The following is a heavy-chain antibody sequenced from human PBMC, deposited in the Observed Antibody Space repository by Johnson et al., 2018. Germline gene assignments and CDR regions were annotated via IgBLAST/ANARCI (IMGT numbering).Heavy chain of an antibody. CDR2: IYPDDSDA. V-gene: IGHV5-51*03. D-gene: IGHD1-1*01. CDR3: ASLEGPYYYYGLDG. Sequence: VQLVQSGAEVKKPGESLKISCKGSGYSFTSYWIGWVRQMPGKGLEWLGIIYPDDSDARYSPSFQGQVTIPADKSISPAYLQWTSLKASDTAIHYCASLEGPYYYYGLDGWGQGTTVTVSS. CDR1: GYSFTSYW. J-gene: IGHJ6*02.